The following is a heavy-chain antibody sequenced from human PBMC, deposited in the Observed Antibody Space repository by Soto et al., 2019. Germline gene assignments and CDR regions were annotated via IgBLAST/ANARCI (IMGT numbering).Heavy chain of an antibody. Sequence: SVKVSCKASGGSFRNFGITWVRQAPGQGLEWMGGIIPIFGTPKYAQKFQGRVIISADESTGTAYMEVTNVRAEDTAVYYCATWAHGDPPPIYYYYGMDVWGQGTTVTVSS. CDR2: IIPIFGTP. CDR1: GGSFRNFG. D-gene: IGHD4-17*01. V-gene: IGHV1-69*13. CDR3: ATWAHGDPPPIYYYYGMDV. J-gene: IGHJ6*02.